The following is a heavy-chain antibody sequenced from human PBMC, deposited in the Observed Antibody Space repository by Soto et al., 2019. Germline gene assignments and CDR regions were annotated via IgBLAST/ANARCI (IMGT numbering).Heavy chain of an antibody. J-gene: IGHJ4*02. V-gene: IGHV5-51*01. CDR3: ARREDTEIALDY. Sequence: GECLKISCKGSGYRFTSDWIGWVRQMPGKGLEWMGIIYPGDSDTRYSPSFQGQVTISADKSTSTAYLQWSSLKASDTAIYYCARREDTEIALDYWGQGTLVTVSS. CDR1: GYRFTSDW. CDR2: IYPGDSDT. D-gene: IGHD5-18*01.